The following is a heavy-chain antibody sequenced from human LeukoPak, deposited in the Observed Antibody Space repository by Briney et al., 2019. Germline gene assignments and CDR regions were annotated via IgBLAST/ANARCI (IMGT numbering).Heavy chain of an antibody. CDR2: ISSGGSMI. CDR1: GFTFSDYY. V-gene: IGHV3-11*04. D-gene: IGHD1-20*01. J-gene: IGHJ4*02. Sequence: PGGSLRLSCEASGFTFSDYYISWIRQAPGKGLEWVSYISSGGSMIYYADSVKGRFTISRDNAKNSLYLQMNSLRAEDTAVYYCSRVRGGVTGTTGYFDYWGQGTLVTVSS. CDR3: SRVRGGVTGTTGYFDY.